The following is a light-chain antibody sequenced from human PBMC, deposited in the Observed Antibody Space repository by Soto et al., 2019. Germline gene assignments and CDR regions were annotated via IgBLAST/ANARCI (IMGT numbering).Light chain of an antibody. Sequence: DTQMTQSPSSLSASIGDRVTISCRASQSISDYLTWYQQKPGRAPKLLIYAASSLQTGVPSRFSGSGSGTDFTLTISGLQPEDFATYYCQQTYSTPTWTFGQGTRLEIK. V-gene: IGKV1-39*01. CDR2: AAS. J-gene: IGKJ5*01. CDR1: QSISDY. CDR3: QQTYSTPTWT.